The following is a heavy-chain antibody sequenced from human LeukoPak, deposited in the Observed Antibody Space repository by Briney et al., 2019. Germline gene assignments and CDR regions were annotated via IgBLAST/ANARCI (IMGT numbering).Heavy chain of an antibody. CDR2: IHDSGSA. D-gene: IGHD3-10*01. CDR1: GDSISTYF. J-gene: IGHJ3*02. CDR3: ARHGPGKGYGSDTYEYAFDI. Sequence: PSETLSLTCSFSGDSISTYFWSWIRQPPGKGLEWIGDIHDSGSANYNPSLQSRVTMSLDASKKQFSLRLSSVTAADTAVYYCARHGPGKGYGSDTYEYAFDIWGQGTMVTVSS. V-gene: IGHV4-59*08.